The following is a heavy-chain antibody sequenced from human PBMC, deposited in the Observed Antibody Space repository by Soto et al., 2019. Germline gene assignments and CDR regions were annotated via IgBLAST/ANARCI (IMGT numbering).Heavy chain of an antibody. Sequence: SETLSLTCTVSGGSISSYYRSWIRQPRGKGLEWIGYIYYSGSTNYNPSLKSRVTISVDTSKNQFSLKLSSVTAADTAVYYCARDLAERGYSNWFDPWGQGTLVTVSS. J-gene: IGHJ5*02. CDR2: IYYSGST. D-gene: IGHD3-22*01. CDR1: GGSISSYY. CDR3: ARDLAERGYSNWFDP. V-gene: IGHV4-59*01.